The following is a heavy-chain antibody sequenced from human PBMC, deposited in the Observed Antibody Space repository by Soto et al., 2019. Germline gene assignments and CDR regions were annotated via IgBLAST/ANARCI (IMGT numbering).Heavy chain of an antibody. CDR3: ARDGGYYDSSGTLDY. CDR1: GFTFSSYA. J-gene: IGHJ4*02. CDR2: ISYDGSNK. D-gene: IGHD3-22*01. V-gene: IGHV3-30-3*01. Sequence: GGSLRLSCAASGFTFSSYAMHWVRQAPGKGLEWVAVISYDGSNKYYADSVKGRFTISRDNSKNTLYLQMNSLRAEDTAVYYCARDGGYYDSSGTLDYWGQGTLVTVSS.